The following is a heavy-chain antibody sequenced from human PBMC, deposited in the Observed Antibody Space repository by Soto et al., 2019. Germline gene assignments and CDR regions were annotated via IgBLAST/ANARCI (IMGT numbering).Heavy chain of an antibody. CDR1: GYTFTNYA. CDR3: ARSGYSSGWYHWYFDL. Sequence: QVQLVQSGAEVKKPGASVKVSCKASGYTFTNYAIHWVRQAPGQRLEWMGWINGGNGNTKYSQKFQGRVTITRDTSASTAYMELSSLRSEDTAVFYCARSGYSSGWYHWYFDLWGRCTLVTFSS. J-gene: IGHJ2*01. D-gene: IGHD6-19*01. CDR2: INGGNGNT. V-gene: IGHV1-3*01.